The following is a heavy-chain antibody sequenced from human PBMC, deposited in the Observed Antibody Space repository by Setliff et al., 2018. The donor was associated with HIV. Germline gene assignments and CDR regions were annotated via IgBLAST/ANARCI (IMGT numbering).Heavy chain of an antibody. CDR2: IKQDGSEK. CDR1: GFTFSSYW. J-gene: IGHJ4*02. Sequence: GGSLRLSCAASGFTFSSYWMSWVRQAPGKGLEWVANIKQDGSEKYYVDSVKGRFTISRDNAKNSLYLQMNSLRAEDTAVYYCARGKFGFVDTAMVTLFGYWGQGTLVTVSS. CDR3: ARGKFGFVDTAMVTLFGY. D-gene: IGHD5-18*01. V-gene: IGHV3-7*03.